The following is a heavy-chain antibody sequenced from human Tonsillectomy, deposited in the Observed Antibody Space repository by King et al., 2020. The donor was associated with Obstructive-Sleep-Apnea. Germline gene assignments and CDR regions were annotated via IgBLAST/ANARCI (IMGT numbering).Heavy chain of an antibody. CDR1: GGSISSGGYY. V-gene: IGHV4-31*03. D-gene: IGHD3-16*02. Sequence: MQLQESGPGLVKPSQTLSLTCTVSGGSISSGGYYWSWIRQHPGKGLEWIGYIYYSGSTYYNPSLKSRVTISVDTSKNQFSLKLSSVTAADTAVYYCARAPYDYVWGSYPKGWFDPWGQGTLVTVSS. J-gene: IGHJ5*02. CDR3: ARAPYDYVWGSYPKGWFDP. CDR2: IYYSGST.